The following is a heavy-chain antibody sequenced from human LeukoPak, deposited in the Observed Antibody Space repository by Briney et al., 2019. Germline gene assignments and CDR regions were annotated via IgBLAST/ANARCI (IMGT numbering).Heavy chain of an antibody. CDR1: GGSISSYY. Sequence: SETLSLTRTVSGGSISSYYWSWIRQPPGKGLDWIGYVYSSRSTNYNPSLKSRVTISADTSKNQFSLRLSSVTAADTAVYYCARVADQNWYFDLWGRGTLVTVSS. J-gene: IGHJ2*01. CDR2: VYSSRST. V-gene: IGHV4-59*01. CDR3: ARVADQNWYFDL.